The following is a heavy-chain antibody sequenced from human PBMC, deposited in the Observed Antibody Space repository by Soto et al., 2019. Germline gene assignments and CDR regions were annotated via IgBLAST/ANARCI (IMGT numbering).Heavy chain of an antibody. J-gene: IGHJ3*01. CDR1: GFTFSNFW. V-gene: IGHV3-74*01. CDR2: INGDGSST. CDR3: ARAQLLPDDAFDA. Sequence: GGSLRLSCAASGFTFSNFWMHWGRQAPGKGLVWVSRINGDGSSTSHADSVKGRFTISRDNAENTLFLQMSGLRAEDTAVYYCARAQLLPDDAFDAWGRGTVVTVSS. D-gene: IGHD2-2*01.